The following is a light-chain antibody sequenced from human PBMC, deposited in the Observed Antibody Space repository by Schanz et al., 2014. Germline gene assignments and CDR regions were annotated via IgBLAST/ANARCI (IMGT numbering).Light chain of an antibody. CDR2: AAS. Sequence: EIVLTQSPGTLSLSPGETATLSCRASQSVSSSYLAWYQQKPGQAPRLLIYAASSRATAIPDRFSGSGSGTDFTLTISRLEPEDFAVYYCQQYGSSVYPFGQGTKLEIK. CDR3: QQYGSSVYP. V-gene: IGKV3-20*01. CDR1: QSVSSSY. J-gene: IGKJ2*01.